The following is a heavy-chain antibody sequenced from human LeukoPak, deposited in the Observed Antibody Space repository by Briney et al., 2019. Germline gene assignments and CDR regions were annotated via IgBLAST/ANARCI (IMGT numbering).Heavy chain of an antibody. CDR3: ARTGYSSGWYQPSLFFDI. Sequence: GASVKVSCKASGYTFTTYGISWVRQAPGQGLEWMGWISAYNGNTNYAQKLQGRVTMTTDTSTSTAYMELRSLRSDDTAVYYCARTGYSSGWYQPSLFFDIWGQGTMVTVSS. V-gene: IGHV1-18*01. CDR2: ISAYNGNT. D-gene: IGHD6-19*01. CDR1: GYTFTTYG. J-gene: IGHJ3*02.